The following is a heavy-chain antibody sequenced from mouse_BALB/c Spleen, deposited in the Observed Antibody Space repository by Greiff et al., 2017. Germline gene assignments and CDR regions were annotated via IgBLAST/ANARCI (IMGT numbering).Heavy chain of an antibody. CDR2: IYPGDGDT. Sequence: QVQLKQSGAELVRPGSSVKISCKASGYAFSSYWMNWVKQRPGQGLEWIGQIYPGDGDTNYNGKFKGKATLTADNSSSTAYMQLSSLTSEDSAVYFCARAGYGNYYAYWGQGTLVTVSA. D-gene: IGHD2-1*01. CDR1: GYAFSSYW. J-gene: IGHJ3*01. V-gene: IGHV1-80*01. CDR3: ARAGYGNYYAY.